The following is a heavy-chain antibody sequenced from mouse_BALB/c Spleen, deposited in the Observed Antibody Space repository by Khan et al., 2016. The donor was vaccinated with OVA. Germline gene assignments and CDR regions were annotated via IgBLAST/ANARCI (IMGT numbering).Heavy chain of an antibody. V-gene: IGHV1-4*01. D-gene: IGHD2-14*01. CDR3: VRDGAYHRNDGWFAY. J-gene: IGHJ3*01. Sequence: VKLLESGAELARPGASVKLSYKASGYTFTSYTIHWIKLRPGQGLEWIGYINPSNGYTNYNQKFRDKATLTADKSSTTAYMQLSSLTSDDSAVYNCVRDGAYHRNDGWFAYWGQGTLVTVSA. CDR1: GYTFTSYT. CDR2: INPSNGYT.